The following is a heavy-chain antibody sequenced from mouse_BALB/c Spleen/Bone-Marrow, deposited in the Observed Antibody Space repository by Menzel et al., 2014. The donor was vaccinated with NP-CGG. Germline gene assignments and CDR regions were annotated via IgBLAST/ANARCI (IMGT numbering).Heavy chain of an antibody. D-gene: IGHD1-1*01. V-gene: IGHV2-6-7*01. J-gene: IGHJ4*01. CDR3: ARDYGTGAMDY. Sequence: ESGPGLVAPSQSLAITCTVSGFSLTGYGVKWVRQPPGKGLEWLGEIWGGGSTDYNSALKSRLSISKDNSKSQVFLKMNSLQTDGTARYYCARDYGTGAMDYWGQGTSVTVSS. CDR1: GFSLTGYG. CDR2: IWGGGST.